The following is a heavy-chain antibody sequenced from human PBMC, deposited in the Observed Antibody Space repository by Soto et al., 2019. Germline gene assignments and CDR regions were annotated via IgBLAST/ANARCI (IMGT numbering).Heavy chain of an antibody. J-gene: IGHJ4*02. CDR2: IHSSGGST. Sequence: GGSLRLSCAASGFTFSSYAMSWVRQAPGKGLEWVSAIHSSGGSTYYADSVKGRFTISRDNSENTLYLQMNSLRAEDTAVYYCAKVFNSGSYYYFDYWGQGTLVTVSS. D-gene: IGHD1-26*01. CDR3: AKVFNSGSYYYFDY. V-gene: IGHV3-23*01. CDR1: GFTFSSYA.